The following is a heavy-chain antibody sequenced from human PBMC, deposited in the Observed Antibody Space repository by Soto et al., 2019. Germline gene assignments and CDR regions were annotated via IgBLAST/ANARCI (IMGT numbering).Heavy chain of an antibody. Sequence: SETLSLTCAVYGGSFSGNYWSWIRQPPGKGLEWIGEINHSGITNYNPSLKSRATISGDTSKKQFSLKLSSVTAADTAVYYCASGNDMFRGIKWGQGTPVTVSS. D-gene: IGHD3-10*01. CDR2: INHSGIT. J-gene: IGHJ4*02. CDR3: ASGNDMFRGIK. V-gene: IGHV4-34*01. CDR1: GGSFSGNY.